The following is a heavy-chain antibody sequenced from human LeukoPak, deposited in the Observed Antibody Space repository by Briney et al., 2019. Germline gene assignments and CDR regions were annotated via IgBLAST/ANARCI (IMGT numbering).Heavy chain of an antibody. V-gene: IGHV3-7*01. CDR3: ARGRVNGSFDI. Sequence: SGGSLRLFCTASGYSFSGSWMSWVRRLPGEGREWVAGNDADRSSIVYVDYGMGRFTVYSNNAKYSLYLQMDGLRAEDTAVYYCARGRVNGSFDIWGQGTLVTVSS. CDR1: GYSFSGSW. CDR2: NDADRSSI. J-gene: IGHJ3*02. D-gene: IGHD2-8*01.